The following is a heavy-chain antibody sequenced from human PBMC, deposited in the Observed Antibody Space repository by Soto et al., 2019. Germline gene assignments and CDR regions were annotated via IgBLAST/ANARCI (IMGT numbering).Heavy chain of an antibody. CDR3: ARSIVATIKVYYYYYMDV. CDR1: GFTVSSNY. CDR2: IYSGGST. J-gene: IGHJ6*03. Sequence: EVQLVESGGGLVQPGGSLRLSCAASGFTVSSNYMSWVRQAPGKGLEWVSVIYSGGSTYYADSVKGRFTISRDNSKNTLYLQMNSLRAEDTAVYYCARSIVATIKVYYYYYMDVWGKGTTVTVSS. D-gene: IGHD5-12*01. V-gene: IGHV3-66*01.